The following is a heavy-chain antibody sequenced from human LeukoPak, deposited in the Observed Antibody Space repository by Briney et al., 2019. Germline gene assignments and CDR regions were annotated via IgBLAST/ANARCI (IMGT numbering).Heavy chain of an antibody. CDR3: ARDTRLMYYFDF. J-gene: IGHJ4*02. Sequence: GGSLRLSCAASGFTFSNYAMTWVRQAPGRGLEWVSTITRFTGATYYADSVKGRFTISRGDSNNTLYPQMNSLRAGDTAVYYCARDTRLMYYFDFWGQGALVTVSS. CDR1: GFTFSNYA. D-gene: IGHD2-2*01. CDR2: ITRFTGAT. V-gene: IGHV3-23*01.